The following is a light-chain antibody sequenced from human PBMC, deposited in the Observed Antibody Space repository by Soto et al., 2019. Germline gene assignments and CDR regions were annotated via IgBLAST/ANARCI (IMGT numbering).Light chain of an antibody. Sequence: EIVLTQSPATLSLSPGERATLSCRASQSVSSYLAWYQQKPGQAPRLLIYDASNRATGIPARFSGSGSGTDFTLTISSLEPEDFAVYYCRQRSNWPLTFCQGTRLEIK. CDR2: DAS. V-gene: IGKV3-11*01. J-gene: IGKJ5*01. CDR1: QSVSSY. CDR3: RQRSNWPLT.